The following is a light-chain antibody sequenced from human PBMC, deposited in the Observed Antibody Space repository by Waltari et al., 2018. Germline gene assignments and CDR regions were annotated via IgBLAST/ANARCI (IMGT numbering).Light chain of an antibody. J-gene: IGKJ1*01. Sequence: EIVMTQSPGTLSVSPGERATLSCRASQSVNTNLAWYQQKPGQAPTLLIYGASIRATGITARFSGSGSGTEFTLTISSLQSGDFGIYYCQQYNNWPWTFGQGTKVEMK. CDR3: QQYNNWPWT. V-gene: IGKV3-15*01. CDR1: QSVNTN. CDR2: GAS.